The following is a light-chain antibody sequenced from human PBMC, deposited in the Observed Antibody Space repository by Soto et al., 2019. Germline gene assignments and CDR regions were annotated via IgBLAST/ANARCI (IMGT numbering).Light chain of an antibody. CDR2: GAS. CDR3: QQHGSSPIT. J-gene: IGKJ5*01. CDR1: HTVIHNY. Sequence: EIVLMQSPGTLSLSPGERVTLSCIASHTVIHNYLAWHQQKPGQTPRLLVYGASNRATGIPDRFSGSGSGTDFTLTISRLEPEDFAVYYCQQHGSSPITFGQGTRLETK. V-gene: IGKV3-20*01.